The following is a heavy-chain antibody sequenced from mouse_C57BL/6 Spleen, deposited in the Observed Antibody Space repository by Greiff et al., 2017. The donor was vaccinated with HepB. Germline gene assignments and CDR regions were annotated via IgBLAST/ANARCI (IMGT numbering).Heavy chain of an antibody. Sequence: QVQLQQPGAELVKPGASVKMSCKASGYTFTSYWITWVKQRPGQGLEWIGDIYPGSGSTNYNEKFKSKATLTVDTSSSTAYMQLSSLTSEDSAVYYCARSEGGSSPFDYWGQGTTLTVSS. CDR3: ARSEGGSSPFDY. J-gene: IGHJ2*01. D-gene: IGHD1-1*01. V-gene: IGHV1-55*01. CDR1: GYTFTSYW. CDR2: IYPGSGST.